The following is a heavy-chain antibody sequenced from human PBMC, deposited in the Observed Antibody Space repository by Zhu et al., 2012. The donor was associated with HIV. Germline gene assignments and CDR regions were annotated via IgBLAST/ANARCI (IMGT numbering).Heavy chain of an antibody. V-gene: IGHV4-61*01. CDR1: GDSVSTTYYY. Sequence: QVQLQESGPGLVKPSETLSLTCTVSGDSVSTTYYYWSWIRQPPGEGLEWIGNNYYTGSPNYNPALKSRVTISIDTSKNQFSLKLRSVTAADTAVYFCAKRSPPTAVAEYYFDYWGHGILVTVSS. CDR2: NYYTGSP. CDR3: AKRSPPTAVAEYYFDY. J-gene: IGHJ4*01. D-gene: IGHD6-19*01.